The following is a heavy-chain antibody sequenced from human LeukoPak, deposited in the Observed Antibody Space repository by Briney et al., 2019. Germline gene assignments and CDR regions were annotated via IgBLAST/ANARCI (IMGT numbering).Heavy chain of an antibody. CDR3: ARDLSGITGYTYGRGIDY. V-gene: IGHV3-7*01. CDR1: GFTFSSYW. D-gene: IGHD5-18*01. CDR2: IKKDGGEK. Sequence: GGSLRLSCAASGFTFSSYWMHWVRQAPGKGLEWVAKIKKDGGEKYYVDSVKGRFTISRDNAKTSLFLQMNSLRAEDTAVYYCARDLSGITGYTYGRGIDYWGQGTLVTVSS. J-gene: IGHJ4*02.